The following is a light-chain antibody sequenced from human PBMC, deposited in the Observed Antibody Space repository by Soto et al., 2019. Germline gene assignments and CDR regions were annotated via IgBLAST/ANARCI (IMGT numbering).Light chain of an antibody. J-gene: IGLJ1*01. CDR2: DVT. V-gene: IGLV2-11*03. CDR3: CSHSASYTFV. Sequence: ATGSPGQSVTISCTGTSSDVGGYNCVSWYQQHPGKAPQLIIYDVTQRPSGVPDRFSGSKSGNTASLSISGLQAEDEADYYCCSHSASYTFVFGTGTKVTVL. CDR1: SSDVGGYNC.